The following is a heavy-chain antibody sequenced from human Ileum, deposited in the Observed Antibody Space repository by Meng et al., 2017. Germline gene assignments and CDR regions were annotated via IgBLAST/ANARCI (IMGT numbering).Heavy chain of an antibody. CDR2: ISSGSDYV. Sequence: EVQLVESGGGLVKLGGSLRLSGSASGFPFSSHSMNWIRQAPGKSLEWVSFISSGSDYVYYGDSVRGRFTVSRDNAKNALYLQMDSLRVEDTALYFCARHLGYCSGGSCHQWGQGTLVTVSS. CDR1: GFPFSSHS. CDR3: ARHLGYCSGGSCHQ. D-gene: IGHD2-15*01. V-gene: IGHV3-21*04. J-gene: IGHJ4*02.